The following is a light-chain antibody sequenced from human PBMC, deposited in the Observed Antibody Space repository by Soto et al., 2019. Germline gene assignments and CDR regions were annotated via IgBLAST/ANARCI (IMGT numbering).Light chain of an antibody. CDR1: NSDVGGYDR. CDR3: LSYIHSTTTHWV. V-gene: IGLV2-14*01. CDR2: EVY. J-gene: IGLJ3*02. Sequence: QSVLTQPASVSGSPGQSITISCTGTNSDVGGYDRVSWYQHHPGKAPKLLIFEVYNRPSGISDRFSGSKSGDTASLTISGLQAEDEADYYCLSYIHSTTTHWVFGGGTKVTVL.